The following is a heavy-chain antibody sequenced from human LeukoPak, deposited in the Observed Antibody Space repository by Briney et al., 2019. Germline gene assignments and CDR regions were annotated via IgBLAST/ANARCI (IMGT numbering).Heavy chain of an antibody. J-gene: IGHJ6*03. CDR1: GDSINSRTGW. CDR3: ARDRPSAGQYCMDV. Sequence: PSETLSLTCTVSGDSINSRTGWWSWVRQPPGTGLEWIGEIFETGSTYYNPPLKSQVTMSVDTSTNQFSLRLSSVTAADTAVYFCARDRPSAGQYCMDVWGKGTTVTISS. CDR2: IFETGST. D-gene: IGHD1-14*01. V-gene: IGHV4-4*02.